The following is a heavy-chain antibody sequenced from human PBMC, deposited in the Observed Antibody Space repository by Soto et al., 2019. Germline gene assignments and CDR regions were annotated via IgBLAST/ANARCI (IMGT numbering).Heavy chain of an antibody. J-gene: IGHJ4*02. V-gene: IGHV3-30*18. CDR3: AKDSGFVY. D-gene: IGHD1-26*01. CDR1: GFTFSSYG. Sequence: QVQLVESGGGVVQPGRSLRLSCAASGFTFSSYGMHWVRQAPGKGLEWVAVISYDGSNKYYADSVKGRFTISRDNSKNTLYLQMNSLRAEDTAVYYCAKDSGFVYWGQGTLVTVSS. CDR2: ISYDGSNK.